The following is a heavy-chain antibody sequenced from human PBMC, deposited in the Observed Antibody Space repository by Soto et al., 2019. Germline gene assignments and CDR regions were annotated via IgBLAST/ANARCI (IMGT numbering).Heavy chain of an antibody. J-gene: IGHJ4*02. CDR1: GYSFTSHY. V-gene: IGHV1-46*01. CDR3: ARILPYYDSSGYYFALVDY. CDR2: TNPSSGNT. Sequence: ASVKVSCKAIGYSFTSHYMHWVRQAPGQGLEWMGTTNPSSGNTGYAQKFKGRVTMTRNTSTSTAYMELSSLRSEDTAVYYCARILPYYDSSGYYFALVDYWGQGTLVTVSS. D-gene: IGHD3-22*01.